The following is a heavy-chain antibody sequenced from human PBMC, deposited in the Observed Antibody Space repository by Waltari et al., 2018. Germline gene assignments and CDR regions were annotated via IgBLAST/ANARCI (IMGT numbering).Heavy chain of an antibody. CDR2: ISYDGSNK. Sequence: QVQLVESGGGVVQPGRSLRLSCAASGFTFSSYAMHWVRQAPGKGLEWWAVISYDGSNKYYADSVKGRFTISRDDSRNTLFLQMNNVRIDDTAVYFCTRSADGDFADWGQGTLVTVSS. J-gene: IGHJ4*02. D-gene: IGHD3-10*01. CDR1: GFTFSSYA. CDR3: TRSADGDFAD. V-gene: IGHV3-30-3*01.